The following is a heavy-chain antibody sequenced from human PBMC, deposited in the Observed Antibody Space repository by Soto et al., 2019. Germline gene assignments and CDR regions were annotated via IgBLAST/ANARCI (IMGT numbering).Heavy chain of an antibody. CDR2: ISYDGSNK. D-gene: IGHD6-19*01. J-gene: IGHJ4*02. V-gene: IGHV3-30-3*01. CDR1: GFTFSSYA. Sequence: QVQLVESGGGVVQPGRSLRLSCAASGFTFSSYAMHWVRQAPGKGLEWVAVISYDGSNKYYADSVKGRFTISRDNSKNTLYLKMNSLRAEDTAVYYCARDLIAVAGGFDYWGQGTLVTVSS. CDR3: ARDLIAVAGGFDY.